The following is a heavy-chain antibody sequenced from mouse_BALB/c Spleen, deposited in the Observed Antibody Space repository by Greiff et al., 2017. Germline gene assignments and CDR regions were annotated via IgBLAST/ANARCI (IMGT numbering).Heavy chain of an antibody. CDR1: GFTFSSYT. CDR2: ISSGGSYT. CDR3: TKTARATFAY. J-gene: IGHJ3*01. V-gene: IGHV5-6-4*01. D-gene: IGHD3-2*01. Sequence: EVQGVESGGGLVKPGGSLKLSCAASGFTFSSYTMSWVRQTPEKRLEWVATISSGGSYTYYPDSVKGRFTISRDNAKNTLYLQMSSLKSEDTAMYYCTKTARATFAYWGQGTLVTVSA.